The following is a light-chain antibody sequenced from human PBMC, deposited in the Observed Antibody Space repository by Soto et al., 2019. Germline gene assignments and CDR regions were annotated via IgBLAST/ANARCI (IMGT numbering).Light chain of an antibody. Sequence: DIQMTQSPSSVSASVGDRVTITCRASQDINNWLAWYQQKPGKAPKLLIYAASTLQSGVPSRFSGSGSVTDFTLNISSLQPEDFATYSCQQANSFQLTFGGGTRVEIK. V-gene: IGKV1-12*01. CDR2: AAS. CDR3: QQANSFQLT. CDR1: QDINNW. J-gene: IGKJ4*01.